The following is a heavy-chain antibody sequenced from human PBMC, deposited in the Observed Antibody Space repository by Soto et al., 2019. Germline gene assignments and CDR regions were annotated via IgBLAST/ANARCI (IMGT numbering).Heavy chain of an antibody. Sequence: EVQLVESGGGLVQPGGSLRLSCAASGFTFSAYWMHWVRQAPGKGLVWVSRINSDGSTTDYADSVKGRFTISRDNXKNTLYLQMNSLRAEDTAVYYCARSHDYGAFGSDYWGQGTLVTVSS. V-gene: IGHV3-74*01. CDR3: ARSHDYGAFGSDY. CDR1: GFTFSAYW. CDR2: INSDGSTT. J-gene: IGHJ4*02. D-gene: IGHD4-17*01.